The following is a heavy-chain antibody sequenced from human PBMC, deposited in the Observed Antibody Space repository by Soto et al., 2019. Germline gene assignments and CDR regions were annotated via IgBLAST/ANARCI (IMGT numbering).Heavy chain of an antibody. Sequence: SVKVSCKASGDTFSTYTITWVRQAPGQGLEWMGGIIPRSGTSNYAQKFQGRVTITADESTSTAYMELSSLRSEDTAVYYCARGRAVSATLYFYASWGQGTLVTVSS. CDR1: GDTFSTYT. CDR2: IIPRSGTS. V-gene: IGHV1-69*13. CDR3: ARGRAVSATLYFYAS. J-gene: IGHJ5*02. D-gene: IGHD6-19*01.